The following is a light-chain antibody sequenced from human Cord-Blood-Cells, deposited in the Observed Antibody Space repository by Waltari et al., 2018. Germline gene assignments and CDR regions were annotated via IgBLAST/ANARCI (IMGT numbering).Light chain of an antibody. Sequence: SYELTQPPSVSVSPGQTASIPCSGDKLGDKYACWYQQKPGQSPVLVIYQDSKRPSGCPERFSGSNSGNTATLTMSGTQAMDEADYYCQAWDSSTAVYVFGTGTKVTVL. CDR2: QDS. CDR3: QAWDSSTAVYV. J-gene: IGLJ1*01. CDR1: KLGDKY. V-gene: IGLV3-1*01.